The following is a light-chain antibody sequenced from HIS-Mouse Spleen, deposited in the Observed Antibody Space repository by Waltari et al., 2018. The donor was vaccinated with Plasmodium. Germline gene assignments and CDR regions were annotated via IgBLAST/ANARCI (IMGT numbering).Light chain of an antibody. CDR2: EGS. Sequence: QSALTQPASVSGSPGQSITISCTGTSSDVGSYNLVSWYHQPPGKAPKLMFYEGSKRPSGVSNRFSGSKSGNTASLTISGLQAEDEADYYCCSYAGSSTYVFGTGTKVTVL. CDR1: SSDVGSYNL. V-gene: IGLV2-23*01. J-gene: IGLJ1*01. CDR3: CSYAGSSTYV.